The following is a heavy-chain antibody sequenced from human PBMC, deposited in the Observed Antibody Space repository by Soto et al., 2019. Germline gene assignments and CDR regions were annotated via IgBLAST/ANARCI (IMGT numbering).Heavy chain of an antibody. D-gene: IGHD2-15*01. CDR1: GFTFSSYW. J-gene: IGHJ4*02. Sequence: EVQLVESGGGLVQPGGSLRLSCAASGFTFSSYWMHWVRQAPGKGLVWVSRINSDGSSTSYADSEKGRLTISRDNAKNTLYLQMNSLRAEDTAVYYCVRTSLVVAAATREDYWGQGTLVTVSS. CDR2: INSDGSST. CDR3: VRTSLVVAAATREDY. V-gene: IGHV3-74*01.